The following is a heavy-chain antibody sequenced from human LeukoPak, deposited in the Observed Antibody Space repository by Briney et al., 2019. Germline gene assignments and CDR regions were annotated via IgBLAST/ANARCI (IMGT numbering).Heavy chain of an antibody. Sequence: MAGGSLRLSCAASGFTFSSYSMDWVRQAPGKGLEWVSSISSSSSYIYYADSVKSRFTISRDNAKNSLYLQMNSLRAEDTAVYYCAREQTYYDFWSGSYGMDVWGQGTTVTVSS. CDR2: ISSSSSYI. D-gene: IGHD3-3*01. CDR3: AREQTYYDFWSGSYGMDV. J-gene: IGHJ6*02. V-gene: IGHV3-21*01. CDR1: GFTFSSYS.